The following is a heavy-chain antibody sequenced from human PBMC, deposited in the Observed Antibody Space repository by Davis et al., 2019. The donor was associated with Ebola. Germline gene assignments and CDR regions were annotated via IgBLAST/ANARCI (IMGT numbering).Heavy chain of an antibody. CDR2: ISGSGGST. D-gene: IGHD1-26*01. V-gene: IGHV3-23*01. CDR1: GFTFDDYG. J-gene: IGHJ4*02. CDR3: AKTLVGAPDY. Sequence: GESLKISCAASGFTFDDYGMSWVRQAPGKGLEWVSAISGSGGSTYYADSGKGRFTISRDNSKNTLYLQMNSLRAEDTAVYYCAKTLVGAPDYWGQGTLVTVSS.